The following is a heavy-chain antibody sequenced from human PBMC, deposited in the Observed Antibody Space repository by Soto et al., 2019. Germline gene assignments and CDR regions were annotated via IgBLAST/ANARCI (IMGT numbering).Heavy chain of an antibody. V-gene: IGHV3-33*01. CDR3: FHRDSSGSDY. Sequence: PGWYLRLSSAASGLTCSSYGMQWVRQAPGKGLEWVAVIWYDGSNKYYADSVKGRFTISRDNSKNTLYLQMSSLRAEDTAVYYGFHRDSSGSDYWGQGTLGTVA. CDR1: GLTCSSYG. CDR2: IWYDGSNK. D-gene: IGHD3-22*01. J-gene: IGHJ4*02.